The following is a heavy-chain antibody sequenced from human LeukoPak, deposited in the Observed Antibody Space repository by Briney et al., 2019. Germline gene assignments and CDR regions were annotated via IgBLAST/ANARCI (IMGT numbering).Heavy chain of an antibody. J-gene: IGHJ5*02. CDR3: ARDVGVVVPAAFDP. D-gene: IGHD2-2*01. CDR2: IWYDGSNK. V-gene: IGHV3-33*01. Sequence: GGSLRLSCAASGFTFSSYGMHWVRQAPGKGLEWVAVIWYDGSNKYYADSVKGRFTISRDNSKNTLYLQMNSLRAEDTAVYYCARDVGVVVPAAFDPWGRGTLVTVS. CDR1: GFTFSSYG.